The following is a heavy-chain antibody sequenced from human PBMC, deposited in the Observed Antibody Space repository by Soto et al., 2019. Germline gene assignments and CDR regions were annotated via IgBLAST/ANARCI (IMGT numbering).Heavy chain of an antibody. D-gene: IGHD1-7*01. V-gene: IGHV4-4*02. Sequence: SETLSLTCAVSGGSFTSNNWWTWFRQPPGQGLEWIGEIYRTGSTNYNPSLKSRVTISLDKSENQFSLKVTSLTAADTAVYYCASRDPGTSVDYWGQGTLVTVSS. J-gene: IGHJ4*02. CDR3: ASRDPGTSVDY. CDR1: GGSFTSNNW. CDR2: IYRTGST.